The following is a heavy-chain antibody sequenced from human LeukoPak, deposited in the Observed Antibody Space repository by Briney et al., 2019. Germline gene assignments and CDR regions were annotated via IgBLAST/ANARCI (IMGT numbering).Heavy chain of an antibody. CDR3: ARDQAGYKRGYSYGHD. CDR2: IYSGGST. J-gene: IGHJ4*02. Sequence: GGSLRLSCAASGFTVSSNYMSWVRKAPGKGLEWVSVIYSGGSTYYADSVKGRFTISRDNSKNTLYLQMNSLRAEDTAVYYCARDQAGYKRGYSYGHDWGQGTLVTVSS. V-gene: IGHV3-53*01. CDR1: GFTVSSNY. D-gene: IGHD5-18*01.